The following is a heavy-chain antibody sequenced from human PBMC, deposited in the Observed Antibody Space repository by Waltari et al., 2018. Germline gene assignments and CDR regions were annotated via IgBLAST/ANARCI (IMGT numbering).Heavy chain of an antibody. CDR1: GGSISSSSYY. Sequence: QLQLQESGPGLVKPSETLSLTCTVSGGSISSSSYYWGWIRQPPGKGLEWIGSIYYSGSTYYNRSLKSRVTISVDTSKNQFSLKLSSVTAADTAVYYCARDPYSSSWSLYYYYYGMDVWGQGTTVTVSS. J-gene: IGHJ6*02. CDR2: IYYSGST. D-gene: IGHD6-13*01. CDR3: ARDPYSSSWSLYYYYYGMDV. V-gene: IGHV4-39*07.